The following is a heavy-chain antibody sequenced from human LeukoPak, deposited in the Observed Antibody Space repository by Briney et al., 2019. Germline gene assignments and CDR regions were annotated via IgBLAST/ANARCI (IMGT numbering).Heavy chain of an antibody. CDR2: IYYSGST. V-gene: IGHV4-34*01. CDR3: ARADYGDYVNY. CDR1: GGSFSGYY. J-gene: IGHJ4*02. Sequence: PSETLSLTCAVYGGSFSGYYWSWIRQPPGKGLEWIGSIYYSGSTYYNPSLKSRVTISVDTSKNQFSLKLSSVTAADTAVYYCARADYGDYVNYWGQGTLVTVSS. D-gene: IGHD4-17*01.